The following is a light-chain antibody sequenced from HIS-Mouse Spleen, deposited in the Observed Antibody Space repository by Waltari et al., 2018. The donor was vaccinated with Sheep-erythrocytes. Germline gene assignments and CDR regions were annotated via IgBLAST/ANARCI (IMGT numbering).Light chain of an antibody. CDR1: SRDVGGDNH. J-gene: IGLJ2*01. V-gene: IGLV2-11*01. CDR3: CSYAGSYTVV. Sequence: QSALTQPRSVSGSPGQSVTISCTGTSRDVGGDNHVSWYQHHPDKAPKLRIYDVSKRPSGVPVRFSGSKSGNTASLTISGLQAEDEADYYCCSYAGSYTVVFGGGTKLTVL. CDR2: DVS.